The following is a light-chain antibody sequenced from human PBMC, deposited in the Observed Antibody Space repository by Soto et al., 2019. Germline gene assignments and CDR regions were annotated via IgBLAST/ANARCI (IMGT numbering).Light chain of an antibody. CDR1: NIGTNS. Sequence: SYELTQPPSVSVAPGQTATITCGGNNIGTNSVHWYQQKPGQAPVVVVSDDSDRPSGIPERISGSNSGRTASLTIRRVEVGDEADYYCQVWDNSADHRGVVFGGGTKLIVL. CDR2: DDS. CDR3: QVWDNSADHRGVV. V-gene: IGLV3-21*02. J-gene: IGLJ2*01.